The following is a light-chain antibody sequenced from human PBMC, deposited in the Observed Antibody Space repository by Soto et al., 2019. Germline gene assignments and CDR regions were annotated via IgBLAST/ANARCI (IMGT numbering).Light chain of an antibody. CDR3: QQYNYYST. CDR2: DVS. CDR1: HSLNXR. V-gene: IGKV1-5*01. J-gene: IGKJ1*01. Sequence: DIQMTQSPXTLSSSIGXRVTXTCXASHSLNXRLAWYRQRPGHAPDLLIYDVSTLETGVPSRFSGTGSETEFTLTISGLQPDDFATYYCQQYNYYSTFGPGTTVEIK.